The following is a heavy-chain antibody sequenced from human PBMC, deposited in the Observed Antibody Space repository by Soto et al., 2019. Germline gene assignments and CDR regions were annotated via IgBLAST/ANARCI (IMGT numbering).Heavy chain of an antibody. Sequence: QVQLVESGGGVVQPGRSLRLSCAASGFTFSSYAMHWVRQAPGKGLEWVAVISYDGSNKYYADSVKGRFTISRDNSKNTLYMQMNSLRAEDTAVYYCASGWGIAAAGIDYFDYWGQGTLVTVSS. V-gene: IGHV3-30-3*01. D-gene: IGHD6-13*01. CDR2: ISYDGSNK. J-gene: IGHJ4*02. CDR1: GFTFSSYA. CDR3: ASGWGIAAAGIDYFDY.